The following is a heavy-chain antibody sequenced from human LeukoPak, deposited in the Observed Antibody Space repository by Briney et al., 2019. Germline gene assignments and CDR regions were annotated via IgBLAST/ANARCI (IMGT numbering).Heavy chain of an antibody. Sequence: GGSLRLSCAASGFTVSSNYMNWVRQTPGKGLEWVSLIYGGGSTYYADSVKGRFTISRDNSKNTLYLQMSSLRSEDTAVYYCARGPPYCSSTSCQKTKSYGMDVWGQGTTVTVSS. J-gene: IGHJ6*02. D-gene: IGHD2-2*01. CDR2: IYGGGST. V-gene: IGHV3-53*05. CDR1: GFTVSSNY. CDR3: ARGPPYCSSTSCQKTKSYGMDV.